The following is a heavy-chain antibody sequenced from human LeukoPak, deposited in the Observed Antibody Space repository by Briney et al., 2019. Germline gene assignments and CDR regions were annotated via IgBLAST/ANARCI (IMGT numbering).Heavy chain of an antibody. CDR1: GFTFSSYW. D-gene: IGHD6-13*01. CDR3: AKGGAAAGSYHLGTF. J-gene: IGHJ4*02. Sequence: PGGSLRLSCAASGFTFSSYWMHWVRQAPGKGLVWVSRITTDGRSTSYADSVRGRFTISRDNAKNTLYLQMSSLTAEDTAVYFCAKGGAAAGSYHLGTFWGQGTLVTVSS. V-gene: IGHV3-74*01. CDR2: ITTDGRST.